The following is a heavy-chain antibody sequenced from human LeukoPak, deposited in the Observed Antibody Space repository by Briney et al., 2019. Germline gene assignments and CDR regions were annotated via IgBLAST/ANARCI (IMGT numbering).Heavy chain of an antibody. J-gene: IGHJ4*02. CDR1: GGSFSGYF. V-gene: IGHV4-34*01. CDR2: ITPSEST. Sequence: SETLSLTCDVHGGSFSGYFCSWIRQPPGRGPERIGEITPSESTNYNPSLKSRVSISIDTSKQTLSLRLTSVTAADSAVYYCASSFYYDSRDYWGQGTLVTVSS. D-gene: IGHD3-22*01. CDR3: ASSFYYDSRDY.